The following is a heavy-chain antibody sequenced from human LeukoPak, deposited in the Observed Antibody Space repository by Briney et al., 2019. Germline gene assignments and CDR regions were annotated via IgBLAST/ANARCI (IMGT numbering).Heavy chain of an antibody. CDR1: GFTFTDAW. Sequence: GGSLRRSCAASGFTFTDAWLSWVRQAPGKGLEWVGRIKSKTNGGETTDYGAPVKGRLTISRDDSKNTLYLQMNSLKTEDTAMYYCTADLYVSYTYCHDYWGQGTLVTVSS. CDR3: TADLYVSYTYCHDY. D-gene: IGHD3-16*01. J-gene: IGHJ4*02. V-gene: IGHV3-15*01. CDR2: IKSKTNGGETT.